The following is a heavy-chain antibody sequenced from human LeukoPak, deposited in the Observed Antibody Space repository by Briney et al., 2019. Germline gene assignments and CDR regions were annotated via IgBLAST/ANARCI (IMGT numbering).Heavy chain of an antibody. D-gene: IGHD1-26*01. Sequence: SGTLSLTCTVSGGSISSYYWSWIRQPAGKGLEWIGRIYTSGSTNYNASLKSRVSMSVDTSKNQFSLKLSSVTAADTAVFYCARENSGSYREFDYWGQGTLVTVSS. CDR3: ARENSGSYREFDY. V-gene: IGHV4-4*07. CDR1: GGSISSYY. J-gene: IGHJ4*02. CDR2: IYTSGST.